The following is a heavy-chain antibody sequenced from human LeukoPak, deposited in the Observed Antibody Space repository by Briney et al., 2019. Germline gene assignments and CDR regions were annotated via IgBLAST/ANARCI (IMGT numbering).Heavy chain of an antibody. D-gene: IGHD6-13*01. CDR1: GGSFSGYF. V-gene: IGHV4-34*10. Sequence: KPSETLSLTCAVFGGSFSGYFWTWIRQSPRKGLEWIGEINHDARANYNPSLKSRVTMSVDTSKNQFSLKLSSVTAADTAVYYCAREEQQGFDYWGQGTLVTVSS. CDR3: AREEQQGFDY. CDR2: INHDARA. J-gene: IGHJ4*02.